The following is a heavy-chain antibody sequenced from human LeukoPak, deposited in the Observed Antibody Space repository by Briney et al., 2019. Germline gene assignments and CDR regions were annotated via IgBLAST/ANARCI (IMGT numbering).Heavy chain of an antibody. CDR3: ATLPPRSLAFNS. V-gene: IGHV4-34*01. CDR1: GGSFSGYY. J-gene: IGHJ3*02. CDR2: IGHSGST. Sequence: SETLSLTCTVYGGSFSGYYWTWIRQPPGKGLEWIGEIGHSGSTNYNPSLKSRVTISVDTSKNQFSLKLSSVTAADTAVYYCATLPPRSLAFNSWDQGTLVTVSS. D-gene: IGHD3-3*01.